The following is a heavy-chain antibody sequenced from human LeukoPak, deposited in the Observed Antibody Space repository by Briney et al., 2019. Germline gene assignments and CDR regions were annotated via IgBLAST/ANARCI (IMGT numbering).Heavy chain of an antibody. V-gene: IGHV4-59*01. CDR1: GGSISSYY. D-gene: IGHD3-22*01. J-gene: IGHJ4*02. Sequence: PSETLSLTCTVSGGSISSYYWSWIRQPPGKGLEWIGYIYYSGSTNYNPSLKGRVTITVDTSKNQFSLKLSSVTAADTAVYYCARSLWYYDSWGQGTLVTVSS. CDR2: IYYSGST. CDR3: ARSLWYYDS.